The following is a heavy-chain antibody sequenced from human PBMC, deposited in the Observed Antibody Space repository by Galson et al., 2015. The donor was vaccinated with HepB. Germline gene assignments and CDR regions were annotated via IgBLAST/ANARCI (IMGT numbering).Heavy chain of an antibody. CDR1: GGSISSTNNY. J-gene: IGHJ3*02. CDR3: ARQDLITFLRGEDAFDI. CDR2: INYSRGT. V-gene: IGHV4-39*01. Sequence: LTCTVSGGSISSTNNYWGWIRQPPGKGLEWIGSINYSRGTYFNPSLKSRVTISVDTSKNHFSLHLSSVTAADTAVYYCARQDLITFLRGEDAFDIWDQGTMVSVSS. D-gene: IGHD3-10*01.